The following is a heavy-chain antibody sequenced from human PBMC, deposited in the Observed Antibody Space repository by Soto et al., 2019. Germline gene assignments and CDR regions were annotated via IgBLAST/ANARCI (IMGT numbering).Heavy chain of an antibody. Sequence: SETRSLTCTVSGGSTSDTSYHWGCLRQPPGKGLEWIGSICYSGTTYYIPSLKSRVTMSVDTYQNQLSLSLKSVTAADTALSFCARHRRETGTYAQRHDYCARGTLDPVSA. J-gene: IGHJ4*02. CDR1: GGSTSDTSYH. CDR3: ARHRRETGTYAQRHDY. D-gene: IGHD1-1*01. V-gene: IGHV4-39*01. CDR2: ICYSGTT.